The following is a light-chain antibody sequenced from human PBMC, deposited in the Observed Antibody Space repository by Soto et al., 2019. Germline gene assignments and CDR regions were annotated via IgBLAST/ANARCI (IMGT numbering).Light chain of an antibody. CDR1: QSVSSSF. V-gene: IGKV3-20*01. J-gene: IGKJ1*01. CDR3: QQYGSSSPWT. CDR2: GAS. Sequence: PGARATLSCRASQSVSSSFLAWYQQKPGQAPRLLIYGASSRATGIPDRFSGSGSGTDFTLTISRLEPEDFAVYYCQQYGSSSPWTFGQGTKVEIK.